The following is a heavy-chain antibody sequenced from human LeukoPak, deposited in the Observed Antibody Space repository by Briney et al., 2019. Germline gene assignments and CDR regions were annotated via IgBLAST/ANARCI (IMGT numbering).Heavy chain of an antibody. D-gene: IGHD6-6*01. Sequence: SETLSLTCTVSGGSISNSTYYWSWIRQPPGKGLEWIATIYYTGTTYYNPSLKSRVTISVDTSKNQFSLKPSSVTAADTAVYYCALYSASSGCFDPWGQGTLVTVSS. J-gene: IGHJ5*02. V-gene: IGHV4-39*01. CDR2: IYYTGTT. CDR3: ALYSASSGCFDP. CDR1: GGSISNSTYY.